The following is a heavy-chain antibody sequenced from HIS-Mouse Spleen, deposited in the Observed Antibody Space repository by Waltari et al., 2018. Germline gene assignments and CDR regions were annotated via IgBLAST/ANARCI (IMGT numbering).Heavy chain of an antibody. CDR3: AREIPYSSSWYDWYFDL. D-gene: IGHD6-13*01. V-gene: IGHV4-39*07. J-gene: IGHJ2*01. CDR1: GGSISSSSYY. CDR2: IYYSGST. Sequence: QLQLQESGPGLAKPSETLSLTCTVSGGSISSSSYYWGRTRQPPGKGLEWIGSIYYSGSTYYNPSLKSRVTISVDTSKNQFSLKLSSVTAADTAVYYCAREIPYSSSWYDWYFDLWGRGTLVTVSS.